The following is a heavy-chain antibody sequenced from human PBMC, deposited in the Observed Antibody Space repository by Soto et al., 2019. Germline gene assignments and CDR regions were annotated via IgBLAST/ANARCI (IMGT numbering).Heavy chain of an antibody. CDR3: GGDDVHSSCCSRHGVTNEV. V-gene: IGHV3-66*01. Sequence: EVQLVESGGGLVQPGGSLRLSCAASGFTVSSNYMSWVRQAPGKGLEWVSVIHSDGSTYYADSVKGRFTISRDNSKNTLYFQMNSPGAEDTAVDYCGGDDVHSSCCSRHGVTNEVWGKGTTVTV. CDR1: GFTVSSNY. J-gene: IGHJ6*03. D-gene: IGHD2-15*01. CDR2: IHSDGST.